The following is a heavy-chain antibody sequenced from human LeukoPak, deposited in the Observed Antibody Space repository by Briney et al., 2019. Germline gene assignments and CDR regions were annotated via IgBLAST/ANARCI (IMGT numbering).Heavy chain of an antibody. V-gene: IGHV3-21*01. D-gene: IGHD6-6*01. Sequence: GGSLRLSCAASGFTFSSYSMNWVRQAPGKGLEWVSSISSSSSYIYYADSVKGRFTISRDNAKNSLYLQMNSLRAEDTAVYHCAREYSSSAFDIWGQGTMVTVSS. CDR3: AREYSSSAFDI. CDR2: ISSSSSYI. CDR1: GFTFSSYS. J-gene: IGHJ3*02.